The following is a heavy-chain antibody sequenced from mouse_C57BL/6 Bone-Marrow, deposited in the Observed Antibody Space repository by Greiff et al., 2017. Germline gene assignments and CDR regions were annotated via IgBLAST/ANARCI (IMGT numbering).Heavy chain of an antibody. Sequence: QVQLQQSGAELARPGASVKMSCKASGYTFTSYTMHWVKQRPGQGLEWIGYINPSSGYTKYNQKFKDKATLTVDKSSSTAYMQLSSLTSEDSAVYYCARLYYDYDWFAYWGQGTLVTVSA. D-gene: IGHD2-4*01. CDR2: INPSSGYT. CDR1: GYTFTSYT. V-gene: IGHV1-4*01. CDR3: ARLYYDYDWFAY. J-gene: IGHJ3*01.